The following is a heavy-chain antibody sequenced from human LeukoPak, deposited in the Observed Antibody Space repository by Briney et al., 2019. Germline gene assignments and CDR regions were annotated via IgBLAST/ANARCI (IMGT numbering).Heavy chain of an antibody. CDR2: ISSSSSTI. D-gene: IGHD5-24*01. Sequence: SGGSPRLSCAASGFTFSSYSMNWVRQAPGKGLEWVSYISSSSSTIYYADSVKGRFTISRDNSKNTLYLQMNSLRAEDTAVYYCAKSGYNRFDYWGQGTLVTVSS. CDR1: GFTFSSYS. J-gene: IGHJ4*02. CDR3: AKSGYNRFDY. V-gene: IGHV3-48*01.